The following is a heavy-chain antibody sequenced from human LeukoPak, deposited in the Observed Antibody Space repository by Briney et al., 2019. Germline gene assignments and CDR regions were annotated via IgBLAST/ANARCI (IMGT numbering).Heavy chain of an antibody. V-gene: IGHV1-18*01. CDR3: ARLNYITIFGVVIILFDY. Sequence: ASVKVSCKASGYTFTSYGVSWVRQAPGQGLEWMRWISAYNGNTNYAQKLQGRVTMTTDTSTSTAYMELRSLRSDDTAVYYCARLNYITIFGVVIILFDYWGQGTLVTVSS. J-gene: IGHJ4*02. D-gene: IGHD3-3*01. CDR1: GYTFTSYG. CDR2: ISAYNGNT.